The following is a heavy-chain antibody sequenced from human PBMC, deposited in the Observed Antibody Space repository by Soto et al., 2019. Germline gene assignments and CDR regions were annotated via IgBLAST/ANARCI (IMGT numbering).Heavy chain of an antibody. CDR1: GFTFSSYG. Sequence: GSLRLSCAASGFTFSSYGMHWVRQAPGKGLEWVAVISYDGSNKYYADSVKGRFTISRDNSKNTLYLQMNSLRAEDTAVYYCAKDHTRTVRITMIVVVITPPDNWGQGTLVTVSS. CDR2: ISYDGSNK. CDR3: AKDHTRTVRITMIVVVITPPDN. D-gene: IGHD3-22*01. V-gene: IGHV3-30*18. J-gene: IGHJ4*02.